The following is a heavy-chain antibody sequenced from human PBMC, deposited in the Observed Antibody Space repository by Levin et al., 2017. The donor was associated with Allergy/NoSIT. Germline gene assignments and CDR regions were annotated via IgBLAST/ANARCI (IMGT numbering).Heavy chain of an antibody. D-gene: IGHD4-17*01. V-gene: IGHV3-7*03. J-gene: IGHJ6*03. CDR3: ARDPQEFGDYVGYYYYYMDV. CDR1: GFTFSSYW. Sequence: PGGSLRLSCAASGFTFSSYWMSWVRQAPGKGLEWVANIKQDGSEKYYVDSVKGRFTISRDNAKNSLYLQMNSLRAEDTAVYYCARDPQEFGDYVGYYYYYMDVWGKGTTVTVSS. CDR2: IKQDGSEK.